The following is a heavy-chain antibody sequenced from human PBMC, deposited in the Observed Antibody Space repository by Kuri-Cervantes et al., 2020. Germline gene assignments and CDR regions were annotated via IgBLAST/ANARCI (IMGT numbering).Heavy chain of an antibody. J-gene: IGHJ5*02. Sequence: ESLKISCTVSGGSISSYYWSWIRQPAGKGLEWIGRIYTSGSTNYNPSLKSRVTISVDTSKNQFSLKLSSVTAAGTAVHYCAREPPPSYYYDISPLDPWGQGTLVTVSS. D-gene: IGHD3-22*01. CDR1: GGSISSYY. V-gene: IGHV4-4*07. CDR3: AREPPPSYYYDISPLDP. CDR2: IYTSGST.